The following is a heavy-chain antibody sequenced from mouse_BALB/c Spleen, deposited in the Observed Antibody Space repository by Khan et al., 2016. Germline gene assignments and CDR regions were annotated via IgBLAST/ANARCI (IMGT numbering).Heavy chain of an antibody. D-gene: IGHD1-1*01. CDR1: GFNIKDTY. V-gene: IGHV14-3*02. Sequence: MQLEESGAELVKPGASVKLSCTASGFNIKDTYMHWVKQRPDQGLEWIGRIDPANGHTKYDPKFQGKATITADTSSNTAYLQLSSLTSEDTAVYYCANYGSSYWYFDVWGAGTTVTVSS. CDR2: IDPANGHT. J-gene: IGHJ1*01. CDR3: ANYGSSYWYFDV.